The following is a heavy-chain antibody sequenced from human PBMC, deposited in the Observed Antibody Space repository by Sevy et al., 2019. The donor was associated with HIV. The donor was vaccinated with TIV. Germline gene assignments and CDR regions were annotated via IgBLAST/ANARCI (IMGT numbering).Heavy chain of an antibody. CDR1: GFTFGDYC. CDR2: LKSDVYGGTV. D-gene: IGHD6-13*01. J-gene: IGHJ4*02. V-gene: IGHV3-49*04. Sequence: GGSLRLSCTASGFTFGDYCMSCVRQAPGKGLEWVAFLKSDVYGGTVDHAASVRGRFVISRDDSKTIAYLQMNDLKTEDTGVYCCTRWKAAQSIFDYWGQGALVTVSS. CDR3: TRWKAAQSIFDY.